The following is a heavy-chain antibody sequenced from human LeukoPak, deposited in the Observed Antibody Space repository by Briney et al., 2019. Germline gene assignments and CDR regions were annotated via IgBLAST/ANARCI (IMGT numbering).Heavy chain of an antibody. D-gene: IGHD1-26*01. CDR1: GGSISSYY. Sequence: PSETLSLTCTVSGGSISSYYWSWIRQPPGKGLECIGYISYSGSTNYNPSLKSRVTMLVDTSKNQFSLKLTSVTAADAAVYYCARRIVNSALDLFDYWGQGTLVTVSS. CDR2: ISYSGST. V-gene: IGHV4-59*01. CDR3: ARRIVNSALDLFDY. J-gene: IGHJ4*02.